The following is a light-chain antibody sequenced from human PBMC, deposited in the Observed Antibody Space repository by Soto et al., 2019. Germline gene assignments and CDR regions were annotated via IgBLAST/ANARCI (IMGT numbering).Light chain of an antibody. CDR3: CSSAPESTYV. J-gene: IGLJ1*01. CDR2: RGT. Sequence: QSVLAQPASGSGSPGQSITISCTGTSNDVGAYDSVSWYQQHPHKAPQVIIYRGTQRPSGASNRFSASTSGNAASLTISGLQADDEADYFCCSSAPESTYVCGTGTKVTVL. V-gene: IGLV2-23*01. CDR1: SNDVGAYDS.